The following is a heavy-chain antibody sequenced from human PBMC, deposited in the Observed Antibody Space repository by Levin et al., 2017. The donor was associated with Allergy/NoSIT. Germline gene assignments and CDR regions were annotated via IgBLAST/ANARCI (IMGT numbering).Heavy chain of an antibody. CDR3: ARNVGLYAVRGVPSHFDY. V-gene: IGHV3-30-3*01. D-gene: IGHD3-10*01. J-gene: IGHJ4*02. CDR1: GFTFSSHR. Sequence: RTGGSLRLSCAASGFTFSSHRMHWVRQVPGKGPEWVALISSDGSNKYYADSVKGRFTISRDNSKNTVYLQMNSLRGEDTAVYYCARNVGLYAVRGVPSHFDYWGQGTLVTVSS. CDR2: ISSDGSNK.